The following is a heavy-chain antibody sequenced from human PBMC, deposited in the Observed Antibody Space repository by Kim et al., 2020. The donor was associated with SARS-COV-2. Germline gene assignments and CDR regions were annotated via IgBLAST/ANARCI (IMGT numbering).Heavy chain of an antibody. V-gene: IGHV4-34*01. CDR2: INHSGST. J-gene: IGHJ6*01. Sequence: SETLSLTCAVYGGSFSNYYWSWIRQPPGKGLEWIGEINHSGSTNYNPSLKSRVTISVDTSNNQFSLKLSSVTAADTAVYYCARAAILVVPAALGLGLYY. D-gene: IGHD2-2*01. CDR1: GGSFSNYY. CDR3: ARAAILVVPAALGLGLYY.